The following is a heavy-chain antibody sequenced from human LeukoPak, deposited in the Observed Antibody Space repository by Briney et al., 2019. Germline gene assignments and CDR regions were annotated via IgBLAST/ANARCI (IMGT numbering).Heavy chain of an antibody. Sequence: SETLSLTCTVSGGSVSSNNYYWTWLRQPPGMGLQWIGTVFYSGTTYYDPSLKSRATTSVDTSKNQFSLKLSSVTVADMAVYYCARLARSTRDYSWHFDLWGRGTLVTVSS. D-gene: IGHD4-17*01. J-gene: IGHJ2*01. CDR2: VFYSGTT. CDR1: GGSVSSNNYY. V-gene: IGHV4-39*01. CDR3: ARLARSTRDYSWHFDL.